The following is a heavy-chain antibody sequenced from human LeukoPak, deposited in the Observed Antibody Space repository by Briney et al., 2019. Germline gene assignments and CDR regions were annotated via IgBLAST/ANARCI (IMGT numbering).Heavy chain of an antibody. D-gene: IGHD5-12*01. V-gene: IGHV4-39*01. CDR2: IYYSGST. CDR3: ARRPGYEDAFDI. Sequence: SETLSLTCTVSGGSISSSSYYWGWIRQPPGKGLEWIGSIYYSGSTYYNPSLKSRVTISVDTSKNQFSLKLSSVTAADTAVYYCARRPGYEDAFDIWGQGTMVTVSS. J-gene: IGHJ3*02. CDR1: GGSISSSSYY.